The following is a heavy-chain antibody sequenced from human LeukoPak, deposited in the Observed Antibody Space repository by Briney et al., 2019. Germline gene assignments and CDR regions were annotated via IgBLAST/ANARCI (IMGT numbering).Heavy chain of an antibody. J-gene: IGHJ4*02. CDR3: AKDAATRYSYGLYYFDY. Sequence: GGCLRLSCAASGFTFSGYGMHWVRQAPGKGVEWVAVISYDGSNKYYAESVKGRFTISRDNSKNTLYLLMKSLRAEDTAVYYCAKDAATRYSYGLYYFDYWGQGTLVTVSS. D-gene: IGHD5-18*01. CDR2: ISYDGSNK. CDR1: GFTFSGYG. V-gene: IGHV3-30*18.